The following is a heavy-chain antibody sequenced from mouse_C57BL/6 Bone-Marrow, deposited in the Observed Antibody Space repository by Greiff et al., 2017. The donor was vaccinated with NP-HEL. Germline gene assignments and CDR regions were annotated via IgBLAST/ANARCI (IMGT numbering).Heavy chain of an antibody. CDR1: GYTFTDYY. CDR3: ARHGSSSPWFAY. J-gene: IGHJ3*01. V-gene: IGHV1-76*01. D-gene: IGHD1-1*01. CDR2: IYPGSGNT. Sequence: QVQLQQSGAELVRPGASVKLSCKASGYTFTDYYINWVKQRPGQGLEWIARIYPGSGNTYYNEKFKGKATLTAEKSSSTAYMQLSSLTSEDSAVYFCARHGSSSPWFAYWGQGTLVTVSA.